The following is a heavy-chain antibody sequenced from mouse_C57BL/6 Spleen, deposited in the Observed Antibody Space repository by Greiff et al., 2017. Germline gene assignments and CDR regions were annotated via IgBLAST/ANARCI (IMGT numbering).Heavy chain of an antibody. D-gene: IGHD2-4*01. CDR1: GFTFSSYA. V-gene: IGHV5-4*01. CDR2: ISDGGSYT. J-gene: IGHJ4*01. CDR3: ARQSLYDDDRAMDY. Sequence: VQLKESGGGLVKPGGSLKLSCAASGFTFSSYAMSWVRQTPEKRLEWVATISDGGSYTYYPDNVKGRFTISRDNAKNNLYLQMCHLKSEDTAMYYGARQSLYDDDRAMDYWGQGTSVTVSS.